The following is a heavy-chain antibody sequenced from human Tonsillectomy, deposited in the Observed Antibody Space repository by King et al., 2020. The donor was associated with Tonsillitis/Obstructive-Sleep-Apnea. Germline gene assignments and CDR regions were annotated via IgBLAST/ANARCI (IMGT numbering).Heavy chain of an antibody. CDR2: ISYDGSNK. Sequence: VQLVESGGGVVQPGRSLRLSCAASGFTFSSYGMHWVRQAPGKGLEWVAVISYDGSNKYYADSVKGRFTISRDNFKNTLYLQMNSLRPEDTAVYFCAKDQAYYDFLTGFDYWGQGTLVTVSS. CDR1: GFTFSSYG. CDR3: AKDQAYYDFLTGFDY. J-gene: IGHJ4*02. V-gene: IGHV3-30*18. D-gene: IGHD3-9*01.